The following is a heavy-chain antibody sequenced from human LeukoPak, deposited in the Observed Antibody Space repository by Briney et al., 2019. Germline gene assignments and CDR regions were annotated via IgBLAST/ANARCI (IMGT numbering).Heavy chain of an antibody. J-gene: IGHJ6*03. CDR2: ISSSSSYI. Sequence: KSGGSLRLSCAASGFTFSSYSMNWVRQAPGKGLEWVSSISSSSSYIYYADSVKGRFTISRDNAKNSLYLQMNSLRAEDTAVYYCAREEGAARSFSSYMDVWGKGTTVTVSS. D-gene: IGHD6-6*01. CDR3: AREEGAARSFSSYMDV. V-gene: IGHV3-21*01. CDR1: GFTFSSYS.